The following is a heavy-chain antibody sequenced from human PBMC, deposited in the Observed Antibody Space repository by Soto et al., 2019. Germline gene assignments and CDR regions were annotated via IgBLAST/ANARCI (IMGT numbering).Heavy chain of an antibody. Sequence: SETLSLTCTVSGDSVTSDDWSWIRQPPGKRLEYIGFIYLGGSTYYNPSLKSRVTISVDRSKNQFSLNLSSVTAADTAVYYCARASAGDDSAGGMDVWGQGTTVTVSS. CDR2: IYLGGST. V-gene: IGHV4-59*02. CDR3: ARASAGDDSAGGMDV. J-gene: IGHJ6*02. D-gene: IGHD2-21*02. CDR1: GDSVTSDD.